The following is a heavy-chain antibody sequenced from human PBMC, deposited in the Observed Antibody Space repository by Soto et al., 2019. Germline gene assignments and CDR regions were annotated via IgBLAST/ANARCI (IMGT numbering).Heavy chain of an antibody. Sequence: SETLSLTCAVSSGSISSGGYSWSWIRQPPGKGLEWIGYIYHSGSTYYNPSLKSRVTISVDRSKNQFSLKLSSVTAADTAVYYCARVPLIWGQGTLVTVSS. CDR2: IYHSGST. D-gene: IGHD2-21*01. J-gene: IGHJ4*02. CDR3: ARVPLI. V-gene: IGHV4-30-2*01. CDR1: SGSISSGGYS.